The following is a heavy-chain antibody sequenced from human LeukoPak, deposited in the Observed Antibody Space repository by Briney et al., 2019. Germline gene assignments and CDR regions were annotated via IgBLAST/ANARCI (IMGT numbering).Heavy chain of an antibody. V-gene: IGHV1-8*01. Sequence: GASVKVSCKASGYTFTSYDINWVRQATGQGLEWMGWMNPNSGNTGYAQKFQGRVTMTRNTSISTAYMELSSLRSDDTAVYYCARDLYDSSGYYPKHDAFDIWGQGTMVTVSS. J-gene: IGHJ3*02. CDR1: GYTFTSYD. CDR3: ARDLYDSSGYYPKHDAFDI. CDR2: MNPNSGNT. D-gene: IGHD3-22*01.